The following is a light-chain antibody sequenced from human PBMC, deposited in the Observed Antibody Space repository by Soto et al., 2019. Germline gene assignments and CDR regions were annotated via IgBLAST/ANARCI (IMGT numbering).Light chain of an antibody. Sequence: EIVLTQSPCTLSLSPGERATLSCRASQTVSNNYLAWYQQKPGQAPRLLIYGASSRATGIPDRFSGSGSGTDFTLTISRLEPEDFAVYYCQQYNKSFMYSFGQGTNLEIK. CDR1: QTVSNNY. V-gene: IGKV3-20*01. CDR3: QQYNKSFMYS. J-gene: IGKJ2*01. CDR2: GAS.